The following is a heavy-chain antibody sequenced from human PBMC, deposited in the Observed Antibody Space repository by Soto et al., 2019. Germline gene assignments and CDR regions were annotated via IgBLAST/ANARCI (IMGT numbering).Heavy chain of an antibody. CDR2: ISGPGGTS. Sequence: GGSLRLSCAASGFTFSNYAMSWVRQAPGKGLEWVSAISGPGGTSYYADSVKGRFTISRDNSKNTLYLQMNSLRAEDTAVYYCAKGGLRSDAFDIWGQGTMVTVSS. CDR3: AKGGLRSDAFDI. V-gene: IGHV3-23*01. D-gene: IGHD5-12*01. J-gene: IGHJ3*02. CDR1: GFTFSNYA.